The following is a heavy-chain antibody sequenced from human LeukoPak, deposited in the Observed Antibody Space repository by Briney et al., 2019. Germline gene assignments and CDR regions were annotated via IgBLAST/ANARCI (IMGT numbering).Heavy chain of an antibody. CDR2: LNSDGSST. J-gene: IGHJ4*02. D-gene: IGHD5-18*01. CDR3: TRDQGGWGYSYGSDF. CDR1: GFTFSSHW. Sequence: GGSLRLSCAASGFTFSSHWMHWVRQAPGKGLVWVSRLNSDGSSTSYADSVRGRFTISRDNAKNTLYLQMNSLRAEDTAVYYCTRDQGGWGYSYGSDFWGQGTLVTVSS. V-gene: IGHV3-74*01.